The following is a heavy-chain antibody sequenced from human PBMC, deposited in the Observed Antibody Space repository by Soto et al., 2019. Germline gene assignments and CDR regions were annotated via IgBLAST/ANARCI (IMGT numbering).Heavy chain of an antibody. CDR3: AKDLGSSWPRRGLRAYGMDV. J-gene: IGHJ6*02. V-gene: IGHV3-23*01. Sequence: GGSLRLSCAASGFTFSSYAMSWVRQAPGKGLEWVSAISGSGGSTYYADSVKGRFTISRDNSKNTLYLQMNSLRAEDTAVYYCAKDLGSSWPRRGLRAYGMDVWGQGTTVTVSS. CDR2: ISGSGGST. CDR1: GFTFSSYA. D-gene: IGHD6-13*01.